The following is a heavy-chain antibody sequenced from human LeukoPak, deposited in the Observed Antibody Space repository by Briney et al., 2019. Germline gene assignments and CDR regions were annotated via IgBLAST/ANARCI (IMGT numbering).Heavy chain of an antibody. J-gene: IGHJ4*02. Sequence: GGSLRLSCAASGFTFSSYSMNWVRQAPGKGLEWVSSISSSSSYIYYADSVKGRLTISRDNAKNSLYLQMNSLRAEDTAVYYCASLYGGLRDFDYWGQGTLVTVSS. CDR3: ASLYGGLRDFDY. D-gene: IGHD1-26*01. CDR2: ISSSSSYI. V-gene: IGHV3-21*01. CDR1: GFTFSSYS.